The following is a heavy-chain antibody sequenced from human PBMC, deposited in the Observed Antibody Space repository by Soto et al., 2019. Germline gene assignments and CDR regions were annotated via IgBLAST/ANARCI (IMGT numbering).Heavy chain of an antibody. CDR3: ASGGSLAPEY. D-gene: IGHD3-16*01. Sequence: QVQLVESGGGLVKPGESLRLSCAASGFNFSDYYMTWIRQAPGKGLEWVSSIGSSGRTIYYADSVKGRFTISRDNAKKSVILQMSSLSVEDTAVYYCASGGSLAPEYWGQGTPVTVSS. V-gene: IGHV3-11*01. CDR2: IGSSGRTI. CDR1: GFNFSDYY. J-gene: IGHJ4*02.